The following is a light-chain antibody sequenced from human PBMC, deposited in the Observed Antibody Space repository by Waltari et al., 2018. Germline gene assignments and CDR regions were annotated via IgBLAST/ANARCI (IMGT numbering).Light chain of an antibody. CDR2: EAI. V-gene: IGLV2-14*01. CDR1: DSDVGAYDF. Sequence: QSALTQPASVSGSPGQSITISCSGADSDVGAYDFVPWYQPPPGQPPHLLIYEAIKRPAGITNRFSASKSGTTASLTISGLQSEDEADHYCSSYTTSSAPGVFGTGTRVTVL. J-gene: IGLJ1*01. CDR3: SSYTTSSAPGV.